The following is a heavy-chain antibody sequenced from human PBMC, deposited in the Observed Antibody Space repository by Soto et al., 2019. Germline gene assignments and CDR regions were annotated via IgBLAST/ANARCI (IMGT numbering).Heavy chain of an antibody. CDR3: GSNFWFFHAKSDH. Sequence: GSLRLSCAASGFTFNSAWMRWVRQAPGKGLEWVGLIKSKSDGGTADYTAPVKGRFTISRDDSQDTLYLQMNSLKTEDTAVYFGGSNFWFFHAKSDHWGQGTLVPVSS. CDR1: GFTFNSAW. J-gene: IGHJ4*02. D-gene: IGHD3-10*01. V-gene: IGHV3-15*01. CDR2: IKSKSDGGTA.